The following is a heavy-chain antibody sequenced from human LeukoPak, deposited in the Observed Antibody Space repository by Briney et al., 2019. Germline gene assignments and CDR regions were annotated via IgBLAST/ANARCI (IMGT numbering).Heavy chain of an antibody. CDR1: GFTLSSYA. D-gene: IGHD3-3*01. CDR2: IKYDGSAT. V-gene: IGHV3-74*01. J-gene: IGHJ4*02. CDR3: VSGSLQSGYNFDY. Sequence: GGSLRLSCTASGFTLSSYAMSWVRQVPGKGLVWVSHIKYDGSATNYADSVKGRFTISRDNAKNTLYLQMNSLRAEDTAVYYCVSGSLQSGYNFDYWGQGALVTVSS.